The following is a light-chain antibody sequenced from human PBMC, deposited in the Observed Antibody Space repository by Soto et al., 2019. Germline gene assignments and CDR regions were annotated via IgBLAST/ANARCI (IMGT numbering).Light chain of an antibody. CDR2: GNS. CDR1: SSNIGAGYD. V-gene: IGLV1-40*01. Sequence: QAVVTQPPSVSGAPGQRVTISCSGRSSNIGAGYDVHWYEQLPGTAPKLLIYGNSKRPSGVPDRFSGSKSGTSASLAITGLQAEDEADYYCQSYDSSLSRSVFGTGTQLTVL. J-gene: IGLJ7*01. CDR3: QSYDSSLSRSV.